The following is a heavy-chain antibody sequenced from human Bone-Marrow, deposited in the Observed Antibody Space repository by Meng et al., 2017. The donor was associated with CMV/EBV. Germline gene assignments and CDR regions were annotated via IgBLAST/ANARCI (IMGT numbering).Heavy chain of an antibody. V-gene: IGHV3-30*03. J-gene: IGHJ5*02. CDR3: ARGGFSASSPSDL. Sequence: GESLKISCAASGFTFSAYSMNWVRQAPGKGLEWVAVISYDGTNKLYADSVKGRFTLSRDNSKHTLYLQMTSLKSEDTALYYCARGGFSASSPSDLWGQGTLVTVSS. CDR1: GFTFSAYS. D-gene: IGHD6-6*01. CDR2: ISYDGTNK.